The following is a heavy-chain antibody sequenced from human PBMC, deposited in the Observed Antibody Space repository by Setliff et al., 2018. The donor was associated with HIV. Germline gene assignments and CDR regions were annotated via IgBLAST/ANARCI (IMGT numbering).Heavy chain of an antibody. CDR3: ARDQCSGGSCYSGDAFDI. CDR2: ISSSSSTI. CDR1: GFTFSSYS. V-gene: IGHV3-48*04. Sequence: PGGSLRLSCAASGFTFSSYSMNWVRQAPGKGLEWVSYISSSSSTIYYADSVKGRFTISRDNAKNSLYLQMNSLRAEDTAVYYCARDQCSGGSCYSGDAFDIWGQGTMVTVSS. J-gene: IGHJ3*02. D-gene: IGHD2-15*01.